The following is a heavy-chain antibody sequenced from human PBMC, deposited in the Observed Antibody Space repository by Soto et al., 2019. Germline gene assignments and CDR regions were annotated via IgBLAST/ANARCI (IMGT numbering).Heavy chain of an antibody. CDR3: ARLRRLVHWGAFDY. CDR2: LTGSGGST. J-gene: IGHJ4*02. D-gene: IGHD4-17*01. CDR1: GFTFNNYA. V-gene: IGHV3-23*01. Sequence: EVQLLESGGGLVQPGGSLRLSCTASGFTFNNYALSWVRQAPGRGLEWVSLTGSGGSTYYADSVRGRFTISRDNSKNTLSLQMSSLRAEDTAVYYCARLRRLVHWGAFDYWAQGALVTVSS.